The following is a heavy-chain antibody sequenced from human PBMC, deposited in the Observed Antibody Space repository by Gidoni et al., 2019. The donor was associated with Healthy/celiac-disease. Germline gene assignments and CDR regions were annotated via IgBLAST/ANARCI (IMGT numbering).Heavy chain of an antibody. CDR2: IRCRRGSK. D-gene: IGHD3-9*01. V-gene: IGHV3-23*04. Sequence: EVQLVESGGGMVQTGGSMRLSCAASGFTFSSYAMSWVRQAPGNGLEWVSAIRCRRGSKSYADSVKGWFTISRDNSKNTLYMRMNSLRADDTAVYYCAKMGRDLVDPVDYWGQGTLVTVSS. CDR3: AKMGRDLVDPVDY. J-gene: IGHJ4*02. CDR1: GFTFSSYA.